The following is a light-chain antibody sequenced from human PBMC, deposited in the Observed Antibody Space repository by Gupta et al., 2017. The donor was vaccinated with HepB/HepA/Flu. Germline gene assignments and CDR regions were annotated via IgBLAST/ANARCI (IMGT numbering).Light chain of an antibody. J-gene: IGLJ2*01. Sequence: QSALTQPASVSASPGQSLTISCTGTSSDVGAYNYVSWYQQHPGKVPNLIIYDVNNRPSRFSNRFAGSKSGNTAFPTISGLQAEDEAYYYCSSYTTRYSFVFGGGTKLTVL. V-gene: IGLV2-14*01. CDR2: DVN. CDR1: SSDVGAYNY. CDR3: SSYTTRYSFV.